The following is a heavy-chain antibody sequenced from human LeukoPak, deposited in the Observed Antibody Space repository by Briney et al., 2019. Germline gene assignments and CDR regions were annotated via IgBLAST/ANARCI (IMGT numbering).Heavy chain of an antibody. Sequence: GGSLRLSCTVSGFTSGDNAMSWVRQAPGKGLEWVGFIRSKAYGGTTEYAASVKGIFTISRDDSKSIVYLQMNSLKTEDTAVYYCTRDHWNYEGYNWFDPWGQGTLVTVSS. J-gene: IGHJ5*02. CDR2: IRSKAYGGTT. CDR3: TRDHWNYEGYNWFDP. CDR1: GFTSGDNA. D-gene: IGHD1-7*01. V-gene: IGHV3-49*04.